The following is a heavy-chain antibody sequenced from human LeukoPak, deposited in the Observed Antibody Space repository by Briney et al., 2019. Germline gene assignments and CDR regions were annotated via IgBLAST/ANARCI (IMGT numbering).Heavy chain of an antibody. V-gene: IGHV4-59*01. Sequence: SETLSLTCTVSGGSISSYYWSWIRQPPGKGLEWIGYIYYSGSTNYNPSLKSRVTISVDTSKNQFSLKLSSVTAADTAVYYCARGGYCSSTSCHTLGSYYYYGMDVWGQGTTDTVSS. J-gene: IGHJ6*02. CDR2: IYYSGST. CDR3: ARGGYCSSTSCHTLGSYYYYGMDV. CDR1: GGSISSYY. D-gene: IGHD2-2*01.